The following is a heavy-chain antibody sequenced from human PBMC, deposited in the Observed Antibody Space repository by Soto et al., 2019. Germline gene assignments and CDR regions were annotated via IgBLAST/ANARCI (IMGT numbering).Heavy chain of an antibody. CDR1: GGSISSGDYY. CDR3: ASNSYGDPYYFDY. Sequence: SETLSLTCTVSGGSISSGDYYWSWIRQPPGKGLEWIGYIYYSGSTYYNPSLKSRVTISVDTSKNQFSLKLSSVTAADTAVYYCASNSYGDPYYFDYWGQGTLVTVSS. V-gene: IGHV4-30-4*01. J-gene: IGHJ4*02. D-gene: IGHD4-17*01. CDR2: IYYSGST.